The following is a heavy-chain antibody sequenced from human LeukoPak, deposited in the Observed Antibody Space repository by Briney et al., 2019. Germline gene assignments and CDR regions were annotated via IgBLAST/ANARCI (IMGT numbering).Heavy chain of an antibody. D-gene: IGHD6-13*01. CDR1: GFTVSSNY. J-gene: IGHJ4*02. CDR2: IYSGGST. CDR3: ARVSSSWYGPDY. Sequence: GGSPRLSCAASGFTVSSNYMTWVRQAPGKGLEWVSVIYSGGSTYYADSVKGRFTISRDNSKNTLFLQMNSLRAEDTAVYYCARVSSSWYGPDYWGQGTLVTVSS. V-gene: IGHV3-66*01.